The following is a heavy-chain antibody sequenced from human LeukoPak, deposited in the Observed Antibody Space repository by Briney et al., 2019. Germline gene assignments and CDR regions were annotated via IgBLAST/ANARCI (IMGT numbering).Heavy chain of an antibody. CDR3: AGPGIAANLS. V-gene: IGHV3-30*03. D-gene: IGHD6-25*01. J-gene: IGHJ5*02. Sequence: GGTLRLSCAASGFTYSTYGMSWVRQAPGKGLEWVALISYDGSNKYYADSVKGRFTISRDNSKNTLYLQMNSLRAEDTAVYYCAGPGIAANLSWGQGTLVTVSS. CDR2: ISYDGSNK. CDR1: GFTYSTYG.